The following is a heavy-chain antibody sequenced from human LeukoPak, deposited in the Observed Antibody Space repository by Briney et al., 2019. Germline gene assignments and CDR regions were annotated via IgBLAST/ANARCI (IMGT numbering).Heavy chain of an antibody. D-gene: IGHD1-26*01. CDR3: ARDPVRSYVGVPLYYFDY. J-gene: IGHJ4*02. CDR2: INPNSGGT. Sequence: GASVKVSCKASGYTFTGYYMHWVQQAPGQGLEWMGWINPNSGGTNYAQKFQGRVTMTRDTSISTAYMELSRLRSDDTAVYYCARDPVRSYVGVPLYYFDYWGQGTLVTVSS. CDR1: GYTFTGYY. V-gene: IGHV1-2*02.